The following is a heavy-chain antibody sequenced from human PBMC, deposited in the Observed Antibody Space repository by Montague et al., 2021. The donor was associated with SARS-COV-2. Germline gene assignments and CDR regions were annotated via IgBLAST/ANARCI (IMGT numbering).Heavy chain of an antibody. Sequence: SETLSLTCTVSGGSISSYYWSWIRQPPGKGLQRIGYIYNNGSTNXNPSLKSRVTLSIDTSKNQFSLKLTSVTAADTAVYFCARGDGDSADYYYAIDEWGHGTTVTVSS. J-gene: IGHJ6*02. D-gene: IGHD2-21*02. V-gene: IGHV4-59*01. CDR3: ARGDGDSADYYYAIDE. CDR1: GGSISSYY. CDR2: IYNNGST.